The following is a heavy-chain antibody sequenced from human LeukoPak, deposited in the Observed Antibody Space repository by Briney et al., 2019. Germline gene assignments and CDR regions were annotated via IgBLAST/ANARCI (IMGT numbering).Heavy chain of an antibody. J-gene: IGHJ6*03. CDR2: ISYDGSNK. Sequence: GGSLRLSCAASGFTFSSYGMHWVRQAPGKGLEWVAVISYDGSNKYYADSVKGRFTISRDNSKNTLYLQMNSLRAGDTAVYYCAKDIVATMGKAPGYYYYMDVWGKGTTVTVSS. CDR3: AKDIVATMGKAPGYYYYMDV. CDR1: GFTFSSYG. D-gene: IGHD5-12*01. V-gene: IGHV3-30*18.